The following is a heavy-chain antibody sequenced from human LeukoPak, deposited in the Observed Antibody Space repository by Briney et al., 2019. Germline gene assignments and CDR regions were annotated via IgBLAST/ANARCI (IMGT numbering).Heavy chain of an antibody. CDR2: IDPSDSYI. V-gene: IGHV5-10-1*01. D-gene: IGHD6-6*01. J-gene: IGHJ1*01. CDR1: GHSYTNYW. Sequence: GESLRISCKGSGHSYTNYWISWVRQMPGKGLEWMGRIDPSDSYINHSPSFQGHVSISADKSVSTAYLQWSSLKASDTAMYYCARSRYSSSSRYFQHWGQGTLVTVSS. CDR3: ARSRYSSSSRYFQH.